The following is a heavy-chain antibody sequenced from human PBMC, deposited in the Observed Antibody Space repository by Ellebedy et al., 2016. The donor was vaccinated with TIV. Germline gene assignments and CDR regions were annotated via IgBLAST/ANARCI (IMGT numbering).Heavy chain of an antibody. V-gene: IGHV3-30*02. CDR3: SRRISGGMEV. CDR2: IQYDGINE. CDR1: GFTFGGYG. J-gene: IGHJ6*02. Sequence: GESLKISCVGPGFTFGGYGLHWARQASGKGLEWVSFIQYDGINEYQADSAKGRFTISRDNSKNTVYLQLNSLRVEDTAVYPCSRRISGGMEVWGQGTTVAVSS. D-gene: IGHD2-15*01.